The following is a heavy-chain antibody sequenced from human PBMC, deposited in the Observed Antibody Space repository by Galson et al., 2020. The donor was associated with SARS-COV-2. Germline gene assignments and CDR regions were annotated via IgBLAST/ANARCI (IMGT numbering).Heavy chain of an antibody. D-gene: IGHD6-19*01. V-gene: IGHV3-49*03. CDR1: GFTFGDYA. CDR2: IRSKAYGGTT. CDR3: TRVLEIAVAGDNWFDP. J-gene: IGHJ5*02. Sequence: GESLKISCTASGFTFGDYAMSWFRQAPGKGLEWVGFIRSKAYGGTTEYAASVKRRFTISRDDSKSIAYLQMNSLKTEDTAVYYCTRVLEIAVAGDNWFDPWGQGTLVTVSS.